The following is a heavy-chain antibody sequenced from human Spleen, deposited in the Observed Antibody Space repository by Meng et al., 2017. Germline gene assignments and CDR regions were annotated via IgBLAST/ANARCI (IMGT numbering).Heavy chain of an antibody. CDR2: INHSGST. V-gene: IGHV4-34*01. CDR1: GGSFSGYY. Sequence: QVQLQQWGAGLLKPSGPLSLTCAVYGGSFSGYYWSWIRQPPGKGLEWIGEINHSGSTNYNPSLKSRVTISVDTSKNQFSLKLSSVTAADTAVYYCASLPDLQSPFCSGGSCYSGWGQGTLVTVSS. J-gene: IGHJ4*02. D-gene: IGHD2-15*01. CDR3: ASLPDLQSPFCSGGSCYSG.